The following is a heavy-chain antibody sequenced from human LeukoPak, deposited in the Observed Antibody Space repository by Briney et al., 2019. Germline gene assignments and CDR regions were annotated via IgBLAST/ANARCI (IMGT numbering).Heavy chain of an antibody. CDR2: INCDGSST. J-gene: IGHJ3*02. CDR1: GFTFSSYW. Sequence: SGGSLRLSCAASGFTFSSYWMHWVRQAPGKGLVWVSHINCDGSSTSYADSVKGRFTISRDIAKNTLYLQMNSLRAEDTAVYYCARAMDYGSGSCMDIDAFDIWGQGTMVTVSS. V-gene: IGHV3-74*01. CDR3: ARAMDYGSGSCMDIDAFDI. D-gene: IGHD3-10*01.